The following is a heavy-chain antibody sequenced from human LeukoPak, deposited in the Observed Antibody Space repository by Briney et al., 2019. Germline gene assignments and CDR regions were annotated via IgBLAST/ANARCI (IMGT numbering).Heavy chain of an antibody. CDR1: GGSISSYY. J-gene: IGHJ6*03. CDR2: IYYSGYT. V-gene: IGHV4-59*01. CDR3: ARTTMVRGTYYMDV. Sequence: SETLSLTCTVSGGSISSYYWSWMRQPPGKGLEWIGCIYYSGYTNYKSSLKSRVTISVDTSKNQFSLKLSSVTAADTAVYYCARTTMVRGTYYMDVWGKGTTVTVSS. D-gene: IGHD3-10*01.